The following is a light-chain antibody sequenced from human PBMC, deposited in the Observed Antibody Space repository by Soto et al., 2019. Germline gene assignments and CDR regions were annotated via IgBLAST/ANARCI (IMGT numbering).Light chain of an antibody. J-gene: IGLJ1*01. CDR3: SSFTTSSTLV. CDR1: SSDVGSFDS. Sequence: QSVLTQPASVSGSPGQPITISCTGTSSDVGSFDSVAWYQHNPGKVPKLMIYDVSNRPSGVSSRFSGSKSGNTASLSISGLQTEDEANYYCSSFTTSSTLVFGTGTRSPS. V-gene: IGLV2-14*01. CDR2: DVS.